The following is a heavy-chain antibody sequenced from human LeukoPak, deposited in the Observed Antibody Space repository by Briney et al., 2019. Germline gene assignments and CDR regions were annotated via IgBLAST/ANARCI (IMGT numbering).Heavy chain of an antibody. Sequence: SETLSLTCAVSGGSISSSNWWSWVRQPPGKGLEWIGYIYYSGSTNYNPSLKSRVTISVDTSKNQFSLKLSSVTAADTAVYYCARGRRGIATIIDYWGQGTLVTVSS. V-gene: IGHV4-4*02. J-gene: IGHJ4*02. D-gene: IGHD5-12*01. CDR2: IYYSGST. CDR3: ARGRRGIATIIDY. CDR1: GGSISSSNW.